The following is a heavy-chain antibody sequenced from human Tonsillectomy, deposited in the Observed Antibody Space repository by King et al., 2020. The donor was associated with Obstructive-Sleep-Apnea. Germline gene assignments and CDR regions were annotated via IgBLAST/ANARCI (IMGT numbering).Heavy chain of an antibody. CDR3: ARDEGSPRPTPMVSLDY. J-gene: IGHJ4*02. CDR2: ISAYNGNT. Sequence: QLVQSGAGVKKPGASVKVSCKASGYTFTNYGFTWVRQAPGQGLEWMGWISAYNGNTNYAQKLQGRVTMTTDTSTSTAYMELRSLRSDDTAVYYCARDEGSPRPTPMVSLDYWGQGTLVTVSS. D-gene: IGHD5-18*01. CDR1: GYTFTNYG. V-gene: IGHV1-18*01.